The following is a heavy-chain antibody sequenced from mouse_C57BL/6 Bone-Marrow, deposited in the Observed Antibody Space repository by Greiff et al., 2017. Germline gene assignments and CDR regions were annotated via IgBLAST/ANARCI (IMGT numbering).Heavy chain of an antibody. CDR2: INPSSGYT. Sequence: QVQLNESGAELARPGASVKMSCKASGYTFTSYTMHWVKQRPGQGLEWIGYINPSSGYTKYNQKFKDKATLTADKSSSTAYMQLSSLTSEDSAVYYCARTTTVVPYYFDYWGQGTTLTVSS. CDR1: GYTFTSYT. CDR3: ARTTTVVPYYFDY. D-gene: IGHD1-1*01. J-gene: IGHJ2*01. V-gene: IGHV1-4*01.